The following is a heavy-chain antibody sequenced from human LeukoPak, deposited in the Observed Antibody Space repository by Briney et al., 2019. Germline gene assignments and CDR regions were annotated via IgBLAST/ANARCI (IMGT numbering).Heavy chain of an antibody. J-gene: IGHJ4*02. V-gene: IGHV4-4*02. Sequence: PSETLSLTCAVSGGSISSSNWWSWVRPPPGKGLEWIGEIYHSGSTNYNPSLKSRVTISVDKSKNQFSLKLSSVTAADTAVYYCARAAGYSSSWYRDYFDYWGQGTLVTVSS. D-gene: IGHD6-13*01. CDR1: GGSISSSNW. CDR2: IYHSGST. CDR3: ARAAGYSSSWYRDYFDY.